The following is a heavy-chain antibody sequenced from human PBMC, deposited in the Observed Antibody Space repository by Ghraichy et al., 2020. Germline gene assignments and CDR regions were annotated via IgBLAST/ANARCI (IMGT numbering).Heavy chain of an antibody. CDR3: ARDLVSSYYFYGMDV. D-gene: IGHD6-13*01. CDR1: GYIFTTYA. J-gene: IGHJ6*02. V-gene: IGHV7-4-1*02. Sequence: ASVKVSCKASGYIFTTYAMNWVRQAPGQGLEWMGWINTNTGNPTYAQGFTGRFVFSLDTSVSTAYLQISSLKAEDTAVYYCARDLVSSYYFYGMDVWGQGTTVTVSS. CDR2: INTNTGNP.